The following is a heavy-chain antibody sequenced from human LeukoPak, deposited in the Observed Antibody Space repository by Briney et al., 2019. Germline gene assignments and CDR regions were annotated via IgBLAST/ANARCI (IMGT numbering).Heavy chain of an antibody. V-gene: IGHV1-24*01. CDR2: FDPEDGET. D-gene: IGHD3-10*01. J-gene: IGHJ4*02. Sequence: ASVKVSCKVSGYTLTELSMHCVRQAPGKGLEWMGGFDPEDGETIYAQKFQGTVTMTEDTSTDTAYMELSSLRSEDTAVYYCLGAGFSLDYWGQGTLVTVSS. CDR3: LGAGFSLDY. CDR1: GYTLTELS.